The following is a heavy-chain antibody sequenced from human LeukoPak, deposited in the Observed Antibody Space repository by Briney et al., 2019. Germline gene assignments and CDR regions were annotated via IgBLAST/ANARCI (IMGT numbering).Heavy chain of an antibody. J-gene: IGHJ6*03. Sequence: GASVKVSCKASGGTFSSYAISWVRQAPGQGLEWMGGIIPIFGTANYAQKFQGRVTITADKSTSTAYMELSSLRSEDTAVYYCARESRYIVGATRNYYYYMDVWGKGTTVTISS. CDR3: ARESRYIVGATRNYYYYMDV. D-gene: IGHD1-26*01. CDR2: IIPIFGTA. CDR1: GGTFSSYA. V-gene: IGHV1-69*06.